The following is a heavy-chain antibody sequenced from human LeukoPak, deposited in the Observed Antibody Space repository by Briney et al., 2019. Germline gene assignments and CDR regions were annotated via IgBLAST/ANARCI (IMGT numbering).Heavy chain of an antibody. CDR3: ARDRLGIAVAGIYNY. Sequence: GGSLRLSCAASGFTFSSYSMNRVRQAPGKGLEWVSSISSSSSCIYYADSVKGRFTISRDNAKNSLYLQMNSLRAEDTAVYYCARDRLGIAVAGIYNYWGQGTLVTVSS. J-gene: IGHJ4*02. CDR2: ISSSSSCI. V-gene: IGHV3-21*01. CDR1: GFTFSSYS. D-gene: IGHD6-19*01.